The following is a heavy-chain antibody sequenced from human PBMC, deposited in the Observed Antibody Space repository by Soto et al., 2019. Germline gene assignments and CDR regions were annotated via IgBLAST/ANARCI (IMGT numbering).Heavy chain of an antibody. CDR3: ARKVRALWFGELYNWFAL. Sequence: ASVKVSCKASGYTFTSYAMHWVRQAPGQRLEWMGWINAGNGNTKYSQKFQGRVTITRDTSASTAYMELSSLRSEDTAVYYCARKVRALWFGELYNWFALCRHGTLVTAPS. D-gene: IGHD3-10*01. V-gene: IGHV1-3*01. J-gene: IGHJ5*02. CDR2: INAGNGNT. CDR1: GYTFTSYA.